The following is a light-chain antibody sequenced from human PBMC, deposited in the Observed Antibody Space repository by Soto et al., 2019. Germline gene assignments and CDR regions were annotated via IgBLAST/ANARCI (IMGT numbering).Light chain of an antibody. J-gene: IGLJ3*02. Sequence: SYELTQPPSVSVAPGKTARITCGGNNIGSESVHWYQQKPGQAPVLVIYYDSDRPSGIPERFSGSNSGNTATLTISRVEAGDKADYYCQVWDSSSDHPVFGGGTKVTVL. V-gene: IGLV3-21*04. CDR3: QVWDSSSDHPV. CDR1: NIGSES. CDR2: YDS.